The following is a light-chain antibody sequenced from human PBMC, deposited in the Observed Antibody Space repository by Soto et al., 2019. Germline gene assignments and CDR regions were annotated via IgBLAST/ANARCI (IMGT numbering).Light chain of an antibody. V-gene: IGLV1-40*01. CDR1: SSNIGAGYD. CDR3: QSYDSSLSPL. J-gene: IGLJ2*01. Sequence: QSVLTQPPSVSGAPGKRVTISCTGSSSNIGAGYDVHWYQQLPGTAPKLLIYGNSNRPSGVPDRFSGSKSGTSASLAITGLQAEDEADYYCQSYDSSLSPLFGGGTKLTVL. CDR2: GNS.